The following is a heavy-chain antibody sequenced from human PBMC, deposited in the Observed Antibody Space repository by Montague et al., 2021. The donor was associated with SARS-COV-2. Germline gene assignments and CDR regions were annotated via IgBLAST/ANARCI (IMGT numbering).Heavy chain of an antibody. V-gene: IGHV4-59*08. CDR3: ARSVQFAYGLDV. CDR1: GGSISSDY. CDR2: ISHTDST. J-gene: IGHJ6*02. Sequence: SETLSLTCTVSGGSISSDYWCWIRQPHPQGLEWIGFISHTDSTNSNPSLELRVPISIYTSKSQFPLSVGSVTAADTAVYYCARSVQFAYGLDVWGQGTTVTISS. D-gene: IGHD3-16*01.